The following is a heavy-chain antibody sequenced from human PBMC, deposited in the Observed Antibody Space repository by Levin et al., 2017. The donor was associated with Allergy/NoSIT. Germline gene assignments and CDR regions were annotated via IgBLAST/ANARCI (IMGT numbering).Heavy chain of an antibody. CDR1: GFTVSSNY. Sequence: GESLKISCAASGFTVSSNYMSWVRQAPGKGLEWVSVIYSGGSTYYADSVKGRFTISRDNSKNTLYLQMNSLRAEDTAVYYCARGEVVVPAAMIGGYYYDGMDVWGQGTTVTVSS. D-gene: IGHD2-2*01. CDR2: IYSGGST. V-gene: IGHV3-53*01. CDR3: ARGEVVVPAAMIGGYYYDGMDV. J-gene: IGHJ6*02.